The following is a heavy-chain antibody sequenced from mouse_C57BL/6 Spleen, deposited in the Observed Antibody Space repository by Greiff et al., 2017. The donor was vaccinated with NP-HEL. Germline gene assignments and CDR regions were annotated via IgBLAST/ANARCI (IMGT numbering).Heavy chain of an antibody. CDR3: AIDPLYYGYEDYFDY. V-gene: IGHV1-74*01. CDR1: GYTFTSCW. J-gene: IGHJ2*01. CDR2: IHPSDSDT. D-gene: IGHD2-2*01. Sequence: QVQLQQPGAELVKPGASVKVSCKASGYTFTSCWMHWVKQRPGQGLEWIGRIHPSDSDTNYNQKFKGKATLTVDKSSSTAYMQLSSLTSEDSAVYYCAIDPLYYGYEDYFDYWGQGTTLTVSS.